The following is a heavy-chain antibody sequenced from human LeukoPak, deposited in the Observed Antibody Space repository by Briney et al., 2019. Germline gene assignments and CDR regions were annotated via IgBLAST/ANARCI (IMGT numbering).Heavy chain of an antibody. V-gene: IGHV3-30*18. Sequence: GWSLRLSCGASGFAFSSYGMHWVRQAAGKGLEWVAVISNYGSNKYYADSVKGRLTIFRGNSKNTLHLQMNSPRAEDTAGDYWAKSYSVPGNALDIWGQGTMGTVSS. CDR3: AKSYSVPGNALDI. D-gene: IGHD5/OR15-5a*01. J-gene: IGHJ3*02. CDR2: ISNYGSNK. CDR1: GFAFSSYG.